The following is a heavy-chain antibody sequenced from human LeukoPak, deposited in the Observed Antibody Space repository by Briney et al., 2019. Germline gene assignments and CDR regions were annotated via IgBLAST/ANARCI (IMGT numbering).Heavy chain of an antibody. CDR3: ATLYTSTWPRLIDY. CDR1: GGSISSSTYY. V-gene: IGHV4-39*01. D-gene: IGHD6-13*01. J-gene: IGHJ4*02. CDR2: IYYSGSF. Sequence: PSETLSLTCTVSGGSISSSTYYWGWIRQPLGKGLEWIGSIYYSGSFYYNPSLKSRVTMSVDTSKNQFSLKLSSVTAADTAVYYCATLYTSTWPRLIDYWGQGTLVTVSS.